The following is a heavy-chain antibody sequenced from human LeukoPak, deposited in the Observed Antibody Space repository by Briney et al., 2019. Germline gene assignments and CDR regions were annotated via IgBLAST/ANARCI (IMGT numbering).Heavy chain of an antibody. D-gene: IGHD6-6*01. CDR2: INPNRGGT. J-gene: IGHJ5*02. V-gene: IGHV1-2*02. Sequence: ASVKVSCKASGYTFTSYGISWVRQAPGQGLEWMGWINPNRGGTNYAQKFQGRVTMTRDTSISTAYMELSRLRSDDTAVYYCARNKGLIAARAGATFDPWGQGTLVTVSS. CDR3: ARNKGLIAARAGATFDP. CDR1: GYTFTSYG.